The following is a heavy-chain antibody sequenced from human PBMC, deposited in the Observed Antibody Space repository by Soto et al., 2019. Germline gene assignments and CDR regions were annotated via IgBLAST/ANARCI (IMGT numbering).Heavy chain of an antibody. Sequence: QLQLQESGPGLVKPSETLSLTCTVSGGSISSSSYYWGWIRQPPGKGLEWIGSIYYSGSTYYNPSLKSRVTISVDTSKNQFSLKLSSVTAADTAVYYCASLGPARVVTYYYFDYWGQGTLVTVSS. J-gene: IGHJ4*02. CDR3: ASLGPARVVTYYYFDY. CDR2: IYYSGST. CDR1: GGSISSSSYY. V-gene: IGHV4-39*01. D-gene: IGHD3-3*01.